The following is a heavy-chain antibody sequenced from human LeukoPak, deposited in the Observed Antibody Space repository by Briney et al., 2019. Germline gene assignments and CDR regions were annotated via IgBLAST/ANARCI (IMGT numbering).Heavy chain of an antibody. J-gene: IGHJ5*02. CDR2: IYHSGST. CDR3: ARLRRDFWSGYLNWFDP. D-gene: IGHD3-3*01. V-gene: IGHV4-38-2*01. Sequence: SETLSLTWAVSGYSISSGYYWGWIRQPPGKGLEWIGSIYHSGSTYYNPSLKSRVTISVDTSKNQFSLKLSSVTAADTAVYYCARLRRDFWSGYLNWFDPWGQGTLVTVSS. CDR1: GYSISSGYY.